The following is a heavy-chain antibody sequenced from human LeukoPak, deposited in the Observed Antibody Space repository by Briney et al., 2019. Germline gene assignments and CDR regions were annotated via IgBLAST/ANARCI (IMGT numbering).Heavy chain of an antibody. Sequence: SETLSLTCTVSGGSISSYYWSWIRQPPGKGLEWIGYIYYSGSTNYNPSLKSRVTISVDTSKNQFSLKLSSVTAADTAVYYCASRYYDSSGKDAFDIWGQGTMVTVSS. D-gene: IGHD3-22*01. CDR2: IYYSGST. V-gene: IGHV4-59*01. CDR3: ASRYYDSSGKDAFDI. J-gene: IGHJ3*02. CDR1: GGSISSYY.